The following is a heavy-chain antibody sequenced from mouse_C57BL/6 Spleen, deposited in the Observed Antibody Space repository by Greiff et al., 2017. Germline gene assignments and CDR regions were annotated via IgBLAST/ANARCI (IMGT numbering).Heavy chain of an antibody. J-gene: IGHJ4*01. CDR3: ARQGARRTLYAMDY. V-gene: IGHV1-52*01. Sequence: VQLQQPGAELVRPGSSVKLSCKASGYTFTSYWMHWVKQRPIQGLEWIGNIDPSDSETHYNQKFKDKATLTVDKSSSTAYMQLSSLTSEDSAVYYCARQGARRTLYAMDYWGQGTSVTVSS. CDR1: GYTFTSYW. CDR2: IDPSDSET. D-gene: IGHD3-1*01.